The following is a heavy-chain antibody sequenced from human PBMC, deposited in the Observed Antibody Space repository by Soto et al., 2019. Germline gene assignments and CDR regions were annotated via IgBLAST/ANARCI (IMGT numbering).Heavy chain of an antibody. V-gene: IGHV4-59*10. D-gene: IGHD3-3*01. CDR3: ARGQRFSDWFDP. CDR2: IYRSGNT. Sequence: PSETLSLTCAVFGGSLSGYYWGWIRQPAGKGLEWIGRIYRSGNTKYNPSLQSRVTMSLDTSNNQLSLRLTSVTAADTAVYYCARGQRFSDWFDPWGQGTLVTVSS. CDR1: GGSLSGYY. J-gene: IGHJ5*02.